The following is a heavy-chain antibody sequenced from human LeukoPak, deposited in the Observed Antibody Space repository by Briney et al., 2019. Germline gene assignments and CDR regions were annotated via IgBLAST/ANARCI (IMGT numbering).Heavy chain of an antibody. J-gene: IGHJ4*02. V-gene: IGHV3-74*01. D-gene: IGHD3-10*01. CDR2: INNDGSDT. CDR3: ARGLRGPDY. Sequence: GGSLRLSCAASGFTFSSYWLHWVRQAAGKGLEWVSRINNDGSDTTYADSVKGRFTVSRDNAKNTLYAEMNSLRADDTAVYYCARGLRGPDYWGQGTLVTVSS. CDR1: GFTFSSYW.